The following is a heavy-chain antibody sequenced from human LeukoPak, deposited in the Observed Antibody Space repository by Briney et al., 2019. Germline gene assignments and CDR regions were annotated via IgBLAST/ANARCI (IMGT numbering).Heavy chain of an antibody. J-gene: IGHJ3*02. CDR1: GYTFTSYY. CDR2: LNPTGGGT. V-gene: IGHV1-46*01. Sequence: ASVKVSCKASGYTFTSYYIHWVRQAPGQGLEWIGLLNPTGGGTKYAQTFQGRVTMTRDTSTSTVFMYLSSLRSEDTAVYYCARIRGYYYGSGENPFDIWGQGTMVTVSS. D-gene: IGHD3-10*01. CDR3: ARIRGYYYGSGENPFDI.